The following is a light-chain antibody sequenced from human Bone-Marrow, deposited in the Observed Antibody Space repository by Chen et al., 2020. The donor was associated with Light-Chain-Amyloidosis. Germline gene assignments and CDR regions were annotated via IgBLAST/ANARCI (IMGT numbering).Light chain of an antibody. CDR2: RAT. CDR1: DLPTKY. V-gene: IGLV3-25*03. Sequence: SYELTQPPSLSVSPGQTARITCSGDDLPTKYAYGYQQKQDQAPVLGINRATERPSVISARCSGSSSGTTATLTISGVQAEDEADYHCQSADSSGTYEVIFGGGTKLTVL. CDR3: QSADSSGTYEVI. J-gene: IGLJ2*01.